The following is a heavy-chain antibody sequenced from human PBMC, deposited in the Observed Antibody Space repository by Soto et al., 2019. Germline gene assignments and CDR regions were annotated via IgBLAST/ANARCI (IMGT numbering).Heavy chain of an antibody. CDR2: MNPISGNT. CDR3: ASGVDWTFSSYYYGMDV. J-gene: IGHJ6*02. Sequence: QVQLVQSGAEVKKPGASVKVSCKASGYTFTSYDINWVRQATGQGLEWMGRMNPISGNTGYAQKFQGSVTMTKNTSISTAYMELSSLRSEDTAVYYCASGVDWTFSSYYYGMDVWGQGTTVTVSS. D-gene: IGHD1-1*01. V-gene: IGHV1-8*01. CDR1: GYTFTSYD.